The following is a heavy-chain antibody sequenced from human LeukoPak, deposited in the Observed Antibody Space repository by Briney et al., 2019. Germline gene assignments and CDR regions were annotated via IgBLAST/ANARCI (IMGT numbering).Heavy chain of an antibody. Sequence: GASVKVSCKASGYTFTGYYMHWVRQAPGQGLEWMGWINPNTGGTKYAQRFQDRVTMTRDTSISTAYMELNNVRSDDTALYYCARAGTESRWGLPRADYYYMDVWGKGTTVTVSS. CDR1: GYTFTGYY. D-gene: IGHD1-1*01. V-gene: IGHV1-2*02. CDR2: INPNTGGT. J-gene: IGHJ6*03. CDR3: ARAGTESRWGLPRADYYYMDV.